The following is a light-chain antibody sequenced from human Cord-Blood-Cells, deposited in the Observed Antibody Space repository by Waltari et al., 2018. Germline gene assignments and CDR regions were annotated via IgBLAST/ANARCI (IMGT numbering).Light chain of an antibody. Sequence: EIVLTPSPATLSFSPGERATLSCRASQGVSSYLAWYQQKPRQAPRLLIYDAANRATGSPARFSGSGPGTDFTLTISSLEPEDFAVYYCQQRSNWHGLTFGQGTRLEIK. V-gene: IGKV3D-11*01. CDR2: DAA. CDR1: QGVSSY. J-gene: IGKJ5*01. CDR3: QQRSNWHGLT.